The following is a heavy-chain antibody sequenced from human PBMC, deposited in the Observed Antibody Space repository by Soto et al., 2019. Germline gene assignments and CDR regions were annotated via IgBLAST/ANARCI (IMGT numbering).Heavy chain of an antibody. CDR3: SRERVNREGSFDS. CDR1: GFTFNNYA. J-gene: IGHJ4*02. D-gene: IGHD3-10*01. V-gene: IGHV3-30-3*01. Sequence: QVQMVESGGGVVQPWRSLRLSCAASGFTFNNYAMHWVRQAPGKGLEWVAVISYDGGSEYYADSVRGRFTISRDNSKNTLLLQTNILRYEDTDVYYCSRERVNREGSFDSWGQGTPVTVSS. CDR2: ISYDGGSE.